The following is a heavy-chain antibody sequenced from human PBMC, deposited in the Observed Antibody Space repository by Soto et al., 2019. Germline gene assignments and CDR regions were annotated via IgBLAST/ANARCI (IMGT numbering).Heavy chain of an antibody. CDR3: ARHFRPYVAAKYYFDY. Sequence: QLQLQESGPGLVKPSETLSLTCTVSGGSISSSSYYWGWIRQPPGKGLEWIGSIYYSGSTYYNPSLKSRVTISVDTSKNQFSLKLSSVTAADTAVYYCARHFRPYVAAKYYFDYWGQGTLVTVSS. J-gene: IGHJ4*02. D-gene: IGHD2-15*01. CDR1: GGSISSSSYY. CDR2: IYYSGST. V-gene: IGHV4-39*01.